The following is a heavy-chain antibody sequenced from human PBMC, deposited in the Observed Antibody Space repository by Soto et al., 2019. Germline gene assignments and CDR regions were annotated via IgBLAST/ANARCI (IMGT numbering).Heavy chain of an antibody. CDR1: GDSVSSNSAA. V-gene: IGHV6-1*01. Sequence: SQTLSLTCVISGDSVSSNSAAWNWIRQSPSRGLEWLGRTYYRSKWYNDYAVSVKSRITINPDTSKNQLSLQLNSVTPEDTAVYYCARELRYFDWLLFDGMDVWGQGTTVTVSS. D-gene: IGHD3-9*01. CDR2: TYYRSKWYN. J-gene: IGHJ6*02. CDR3: ARELRYFDWLLFDGMDV.